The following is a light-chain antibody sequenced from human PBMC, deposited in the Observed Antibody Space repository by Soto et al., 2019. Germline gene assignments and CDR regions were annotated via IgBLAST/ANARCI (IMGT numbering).Light chain of an antibody. CDR1: SSDVGRYNL. V-gene: IGLV2-14*03. CDR2: DVT. CDR3: SSRSSISARV. Sequence: SVLIQPASVSGSPGHSITISCTGTSSDVGRYNLVSWYQHHPGKAPKVMIYDVTNRPSGVSNRFSGSKSGNTASLTISGLQAEDEADYYCSSRSSISARVFGTGTKVTVL. J-gene: IGLJ1*01.